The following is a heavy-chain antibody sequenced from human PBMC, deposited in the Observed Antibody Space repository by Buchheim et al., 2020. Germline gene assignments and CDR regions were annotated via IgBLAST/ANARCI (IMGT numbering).Heavy chain of an antibody. Sequence: QVQLVESGGGVVQPGRSLRLSCAASGFTFSSYGMHWVRQAPGKGLEWVAVISYDGSNKYYADSVKGRFTISKDNSKKTLYLQMNSLRAEDTAVYYCAKDYYDSSGFFDYWGQGTL. J-gene: IGHJ4*02. V-gene: IGHV3-30*18. CDR2: ISYDGSNK. D-gene: IGHD3-22*01. CDR1: GFTFSSYG. CDR3: AKDYYDSSGFFDY.